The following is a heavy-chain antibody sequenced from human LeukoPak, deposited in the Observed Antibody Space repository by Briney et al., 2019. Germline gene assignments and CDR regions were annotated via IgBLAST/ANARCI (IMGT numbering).Heavy chain of an antibody. D-gene: IGHD1-26*01. J-gene: IGHJ4*02. CDR2: INPNSGGT. CDR3: ARWPPVGVTRSGFDY. Sequence: GASVKVSCKASGYTFTGYYMHWVRQAPGQGLEWMGWINPNSGGTNYAQKFQGRVTMTRDTSISTAYMELSRLRSDDTAVYYCARWPPVGVTRSGFDYWGQGTLVTVSS. V-gene: IGHV1-2*02. CDR1: GYTFTGYY.